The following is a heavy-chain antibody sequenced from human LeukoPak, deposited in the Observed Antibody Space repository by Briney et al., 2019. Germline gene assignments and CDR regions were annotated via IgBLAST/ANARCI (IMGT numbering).Heavy chain of an antibody. V-gene: IGHV3-7*01. CDR1: GFTFSSYW. J-gene: IGHJ4*02. D-gene: IGHD6-6*01. CDR3: ASLRRLVPPRY. CDR2: IKQDGSEK. Sequence: PGGSLRLSCAASGFTFSSYWMSWVRQAPGKGLEWVTNIKQDGSEKYYVDSVNGRFPISRDNAKNSPYLQMNSLRAEDTAVYYCASLRRLVPPRYWGQGTLVTVSS.